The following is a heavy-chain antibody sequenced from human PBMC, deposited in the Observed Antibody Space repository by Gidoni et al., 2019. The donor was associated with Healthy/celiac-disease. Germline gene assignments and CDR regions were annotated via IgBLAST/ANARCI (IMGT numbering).Heavy chain of an antibody. D-gene: IGHD1-1*01. Sequence: EVQLLESGGGLVQPGGSLRLSCAASGFTFSSYAMSWVRQAPGKGLGWVSAISGSGGSTYYADSVKGRFTISRDNSKNTLYLQMNSLRAEDTAVYYCAKDLAEASYNWNPRGYFDYWGQGTLVTVSS. CDR2: ISGSGGST. CDR3: AKDLAEASYNWNPRGYFDY. V-gene: IGHV3-23*01. J-gene: IGHJ4*02. CDR1: GFTFSSYA.